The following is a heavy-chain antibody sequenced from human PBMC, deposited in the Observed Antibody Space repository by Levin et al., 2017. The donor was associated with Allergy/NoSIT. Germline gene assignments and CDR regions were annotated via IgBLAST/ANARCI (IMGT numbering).Heavy chain of an antibody. CDR1: GGSFDGYY. Sequence: SQTLSLTCAVSGGSFDGYYWSWVRQPPGRGLEWIGEISHRGFTTYNPSLESRVTISLDTSRNQFSLKLSSVTAADTAVYFCAVFSFRYGSFDIWGQGTMVTVSS. J-gene: IGHJ3*02. CDR3: AVFSFRYGSFDI. V-gene: IGHV4-34*01. CDR2: ISHRGFT. D-gene: IGHD3-16*02.